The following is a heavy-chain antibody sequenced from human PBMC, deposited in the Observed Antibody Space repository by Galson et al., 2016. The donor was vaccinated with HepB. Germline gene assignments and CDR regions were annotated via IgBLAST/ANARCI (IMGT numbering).Heavy chain of an antibody. Sequence: SLRLSCAASGFTISSYGMHWVRQAPGKGLEWVAVIWYDGSNKYYADSVKGRFTISRDNPKNRLFLQMSSLRADDTAVYYCARTPAEYFGSGVYWGIENYFDYWGQGTLVTVSS. CDR2: IWYDGSNK. CDR3: ARTPAEYFGSGVYWGIENYFDY. D-gene: IGHD3-10*01. CDR1: GFTISSYG. V-gene: IGHV3-33*01. J-gene: IGHJ4*02.